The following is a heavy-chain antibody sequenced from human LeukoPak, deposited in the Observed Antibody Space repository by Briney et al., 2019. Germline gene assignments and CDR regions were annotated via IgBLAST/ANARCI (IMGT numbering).Heavy chain of an antibody. J-gene: IGHJ6*02. D-gene: IGHD6-13*01. CDR3: AKAARSSWPSYYYGMDV. Sequence: PGGSLRLSWLTSGFTLSTNAMSWVRQAPGKGLEWISGISGSGASTYYADSVKGRFTISRDDSRNTLYLQMNGLRGDDTAVYYCAKAARSSWPSYYYGMDVWGQGTTVTVSS. V-gene: IGHV3-23*01. CDR2: ISGSGAST. CDR1: GFTLSTNA.